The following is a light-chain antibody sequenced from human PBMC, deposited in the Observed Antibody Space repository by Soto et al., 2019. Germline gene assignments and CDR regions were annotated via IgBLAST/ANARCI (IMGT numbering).Light chain of an antibody. CDR3: QSYDSRLSAHV. V-gene: IGLV1-40*01. CDR2: GNN. Sequence: QSVLTQPPSVSGAPGQRVTISCTGTSSNIGAGYEVHWYQQLPGTAPKLLIFGNNNRPSGVPDRFSGSQSGTLASLVITGLQSEDETDYYCQSYDSRLSAHVFGTGTKLTVL. J-gene: IGLJ1*01. CDR1: SSNIGAGYE.